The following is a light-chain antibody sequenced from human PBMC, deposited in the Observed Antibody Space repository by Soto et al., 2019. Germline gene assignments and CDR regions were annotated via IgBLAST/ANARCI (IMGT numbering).Light chain of an antibody. V-gene: IGKV3-11*01. J-gene: IGKJ2*01. Sequence: EVVLTQSPVTLSLSPGDRAALSCRAIQSVSTAVAWYQQKPDQAPRLLIYDASDRATGVPARFRGSGSGKDFTLTISSVEREDCAVYFCQQRRKRPPTLGQGTKLDI. CDR3: QQRRKRPPT. CDR1: QSVSTA. CDR2: DAS.